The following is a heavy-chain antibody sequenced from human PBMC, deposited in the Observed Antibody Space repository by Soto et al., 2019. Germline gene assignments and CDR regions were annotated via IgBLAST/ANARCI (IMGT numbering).Heavy chain of an antibody. V-gene: IGHV4-4*02. CDR3: ARRGYCIGSTCYYYFDY. J-gene: IGHJ4*02. CDR2: IYHSGSI. CDR1: GGSIISSHW. D-gene: IGHD2-15*01. Sequence: QVQLQESGPGLVKPSGTLSLTCAVSGGSIISSHWWSWVRQPPGKGLEWIGEIYHSGSINYNPSLKSRVTIPVDKSNNQFSLNLSSVTAADTAVYYCARRGYCIGSTCYYYFDYWGQGTLVTVSS.